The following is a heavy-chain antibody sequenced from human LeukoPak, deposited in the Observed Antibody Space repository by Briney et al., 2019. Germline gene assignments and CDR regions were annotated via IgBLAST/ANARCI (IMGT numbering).Heavy chain of an antibody. Sequence: GESLKISCKGSGYSFTSYWIGWVRQMPGKGLEWMGIIYPGDSDTRYSPSFQGQVTISADKSISTAYLQWSSLKASDTAMYYCARHHSSNWRGFDPWGQGTLVTVSS. CDR1: GYSFTSYW. J-gene: IGHJ5*02. D-gene: IGHD6-13*01. V-gene: IGHV5-51*01. CDR3: ARHHSSNWRGFDP. CDR2: IYPGDSDT.